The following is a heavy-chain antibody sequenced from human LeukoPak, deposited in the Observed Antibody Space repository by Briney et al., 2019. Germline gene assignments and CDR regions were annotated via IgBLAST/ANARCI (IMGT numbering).Heavy chain of an antibody. CDR3: ATNAGPAALDAIDI. Sequence: SETLSLTCIVSGVSISDYQWSWIRQPPGKGLQWIGYMYNNGSTDYNPSLKSRVTISGDTSKNQFSLKLSSVTASDTALYYCATNAGPAALDAIDIWGLGTMLTVSS. D-gene: IGHD2-2*01. J-gene: IGHJ3*02. CDR2: MYNNGST. V-gene: IGHV4-59*08. CDR1: GVSISDYQ.